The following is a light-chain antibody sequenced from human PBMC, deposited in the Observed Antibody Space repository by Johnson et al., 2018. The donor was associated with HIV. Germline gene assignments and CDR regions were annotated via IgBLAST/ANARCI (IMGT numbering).Light chain of an antibody. J-gene: IGLJ1*01. CDR2: KNN. CDR3: VTWDNSLGADYG. Sequence: QPVLTQPPSVSAAPGQKVTISCSGGSSTIGNNYVSWYQLLPGTAPKLLIYKNNERPSGIPDRFAGSKSGTSATLGNNGLQTGDEADYYCVTWDNSLGADYGFGTGTKVTVL. CDR1: SSTIGNNY. V-gene: IGLV1-51*02.